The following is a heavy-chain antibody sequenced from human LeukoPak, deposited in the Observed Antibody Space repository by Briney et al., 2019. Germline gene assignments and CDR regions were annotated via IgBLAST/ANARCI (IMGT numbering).Heavy chain of an antibody. CDR2: IYYSGST. J-gene: IGHJ4*02. CDR1: GGSISSSSYY. D-gene: IGHD4-11*01. Sequence: SETLSLTCTVSGGSISSSSYYWGWIRQPPGKGLEWIGSIYYSGSTYYNPSLKSRVTISVDTSKNQFPLKLSSVTAADTAVYYCARQGYSNYLDYWGQGTLVTVSS. V-gene: IGHV4-39*01. CDR3: ARQGYSNYLDY.